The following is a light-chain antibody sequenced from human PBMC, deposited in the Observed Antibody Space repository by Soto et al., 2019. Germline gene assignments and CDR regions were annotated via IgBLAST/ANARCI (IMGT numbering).Light chain of an antibody. CDR2: GAS. V-gene: IGKV3-11*01. Sequence: EIVMTQSPATVSLSPGETATLSCRASQSVHSNLAWFQQHPGQAPRLLIYGASSRATGIPVRFSGSGSGTDFTLTISSLEPEDFAVYYCQQRSNWPPITFGQGTLLEI. J-gene: IGKJ5*01. CDR1: QSVHSN. CDR3: QQRSNWPPIT.